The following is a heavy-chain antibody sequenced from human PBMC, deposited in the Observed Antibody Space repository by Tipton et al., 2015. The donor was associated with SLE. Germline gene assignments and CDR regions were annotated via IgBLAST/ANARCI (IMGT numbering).Heavy chain of an antibody. CDR2: ISSSGSTI. Sequence: SLRLSCAASGFTFSSYEMNWVRQAPGKGLEWVSYISSSGSTINYADSVKGRFTISRDNARNSLYLQMNSLRAEDTAVYYCARDTQMVRGVIGNHYFDYWGQGTLVTVSS. CDR3: ARDTQMVRGVIGNHYFDY. J-gene: IGHJ4*02. D-gene: IGHD3-10*01. CDR1: GFTFSSYE. V-gene: IGHV3-48*03.